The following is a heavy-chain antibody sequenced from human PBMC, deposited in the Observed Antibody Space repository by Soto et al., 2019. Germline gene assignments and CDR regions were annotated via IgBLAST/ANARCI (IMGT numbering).Heavy chain of an antibody. Sequence: QVQLQQSGAGLLKPSETLSLTCDVYGGSFSGYIWTWIRQTPGKGLQWIGQINHSGSANYNPSLKSRVTISVNTSNSQFSLELCSVTAADTAVYYCARCLIAGSQYSGGWYYFDPWGQGTKVTVSS. CDR2: INHSGSA. D-gene: IGHD1-26*01. V-gene: IGHV4-34*01. CDR3: ARCLIAGSQYSGGWYYFDP. CDR1: GGSFSGYI. J-gene: IGHJ4*02.